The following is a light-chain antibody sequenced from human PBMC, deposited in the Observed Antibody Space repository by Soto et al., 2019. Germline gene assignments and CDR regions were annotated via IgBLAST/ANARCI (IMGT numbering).Light chain of an antibody. CDR1: SSNIGAGYD. CDR2: ANS. CDR3: QSYDSSLGGSV. J-gene: IGLJ3*02. V-gene: IGLV1-40*01. Sequence: QSVLTQPPSVSGAPGQRVTISCTGSSSNIGAGYDVHWYQQLPGTAPKLLIYANSNRPSGVPDRFSDSKSGTSASLAITGLQAEDEADYYCQSYDSSLGGSVFGGGTKVTVL.